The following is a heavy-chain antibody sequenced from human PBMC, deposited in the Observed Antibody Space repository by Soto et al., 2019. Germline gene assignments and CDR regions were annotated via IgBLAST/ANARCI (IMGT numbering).Heavy chain of an antibody. CDR2: INSDGSST. Sequence: GGSLRLSCAASGFTFSSYWMHWVRQAPGKGLVWVSRINSDGSSTSYADSVKGRFTISRDNAKNTLYLQMNSLRAEDTAVYYCARAAPSGTFYYGMDVWGQGTTVTVSS. J-gene: IGHJ6*02. V-gene: IGHV3-74*01. D-gene: IGHD1-1*01. CDR1: GFTFSSYW. CDR3: ARAAPSGTFYYGMDV.